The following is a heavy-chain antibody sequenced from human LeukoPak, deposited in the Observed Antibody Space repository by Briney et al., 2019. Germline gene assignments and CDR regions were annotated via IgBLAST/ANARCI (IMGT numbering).Heavy chain of an antibody. J-gene: IGHJ4*02. CDR3: ARGRQYSGYDWAGDY. Sequence: SQTLSLTCTVSGGSISSGDYYWSWLRQPPGKGLEWIGYIYYSGSTYYNPSLKSRVTISVDTSKNQFSLKLSSVTAADTAVYYCARGRQYSGYDWAGDYWGQGTLVTVSS. CDR1: GGSISSGDYY. V-gene: IGHV4-30-4*01. CDR2: IYYSGST. D-gene: IGHD5-12*01.